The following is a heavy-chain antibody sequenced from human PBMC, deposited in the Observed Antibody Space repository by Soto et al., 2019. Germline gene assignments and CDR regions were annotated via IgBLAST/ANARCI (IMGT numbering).Heavy chain of an antibody. Sequence: QVQLVQSGAEVKQPGASVKVSCKASGFTFTSYGFSWVRQAPGQGLELMGWISAYNGNTYYAQKLQDRVTLTTDTSTSTAYMDLRSLRSDDTAMYYCARTTPPSGYCDSTSCQNWSDHWGQGTLVTVSS. J-gene: IGHJ5*02. CDR2: ISAYNGNT. CDR3: ARTTPPSGYCDSTSCQNWSDH. D-gene: IGHD2-2*01. V-gene: IGHV1-18*01. CDR1: GFTFTSYG.